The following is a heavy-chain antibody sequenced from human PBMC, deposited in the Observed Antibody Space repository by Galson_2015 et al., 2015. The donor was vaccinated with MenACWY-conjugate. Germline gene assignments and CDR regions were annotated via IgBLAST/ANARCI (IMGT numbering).Heavy chain of an antibody. J-gene: IGHJ4*02. CDR2: IKADGSFP. D-gene: IGHD6-13*01. Sequence: SLRLSCAASGFTFNNYWMHWVRHPPGKGLEWISYIKADGSFPNYADSVKGRFTISTDNAKNMVYLQTDGLGDEDTAVYFCARDSNWSFDSWGQGTLVTVSS. CDR1: GFTFNNYW. V-gene: IGHV3-74*01. CDR3: ARDSNWSFDS.